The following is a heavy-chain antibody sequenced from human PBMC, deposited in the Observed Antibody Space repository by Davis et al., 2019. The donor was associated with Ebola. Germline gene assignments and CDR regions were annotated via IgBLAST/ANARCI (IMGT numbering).Heavy chain of an antibody. CDR3: ARPNSGYDLALDY. V-gene: IGHV4-34*01. Sequence: SEILSLTCAVYGGSFSGYYWSWIRQPPGKGLEWIGEINHSGSTNYNQSLKSRVTISVDTSKNQFSLKLSSVTAADTAVYYCARPNSGYDLALDYWGQGTLVTVSS. CDR2: INHSGST. J-gene: IGHJ4*02. CDR1: GGSFSGYY. D-gene: IGHD5-12*01.